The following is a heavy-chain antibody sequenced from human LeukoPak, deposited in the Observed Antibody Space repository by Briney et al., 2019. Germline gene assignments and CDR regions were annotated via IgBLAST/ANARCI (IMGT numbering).Heavy chain of an antibody. CDR2: ISRNGGST. CDR1: GVTFSSYA. D-gene: IGHD3-22*01. V-gene: IGHV3-23*01. CDR3: AKAQYYFDTHFDY. Sequence: GGSLRLSCAASGVTFSSYAMSWVRQAPGKGLEWVSTISRNGGSTYYADSVKRRFTISRDNSKNTLYLQMSSLRAEDTAVFYCAKAQYYFDTHFDYWGQGTLVTVSS. J-gene: IGHJ4*02.